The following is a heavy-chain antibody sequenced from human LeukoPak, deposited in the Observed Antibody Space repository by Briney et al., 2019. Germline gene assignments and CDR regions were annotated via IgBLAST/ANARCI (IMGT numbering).Heavy chain of an antibody. J-gene: IGHJ4*02. V-gene: IGHV3-33*06. CDR1: GFTFSSYG. CDR3: AKSPYYYDSSFFDY. Sequence: GGSLRLSCAASGFTFSSYGMHWVRRAPGKGLEWVAVIWYDGSNKYYADSVKGRFTISRDNSKNTLYLQMNSLRAEDTAVYYCAKSPYYYDSSFFDYWGQGTLVTVSS. D-gene: IGHD3-22*01. CDR2: IWYDGSNK.